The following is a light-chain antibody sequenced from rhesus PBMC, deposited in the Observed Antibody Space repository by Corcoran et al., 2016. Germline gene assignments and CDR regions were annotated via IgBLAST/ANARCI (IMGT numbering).Light chain of an antibody. J-gene: IGKJ4*01. CDR1: QGINNY. CDR3: LQYKSDPIP. CDR2: DAS. Sequence: DIQMTQSPSSLSASVGDRVPITCRASQGINNYLSWYQQKPGKAPKLLIYDASTLQSGVPSRFSGYGCGTEFTITISRLQPEDFVSYYCLQYKSDPIPFGRGTKVQMK. V-gene: IGKV1-43*02.